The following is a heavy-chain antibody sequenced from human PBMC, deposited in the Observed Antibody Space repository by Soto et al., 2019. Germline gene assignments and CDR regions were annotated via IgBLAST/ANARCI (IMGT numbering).Heavy chain of an antibody. J-gene: IGHJ3*02. Sequence: QVQLVESGGGVVQPGRSLRLSCAAFGFTFDDYSMHWVRQAPGKGLEWVALISYEGSNKYYADSVKGRFTISRDNAKNTLFLEGNSLRTEDTAGYYCARPHIQSAWKDGFDSWGQGTRVTASS. D-gene: IGHD1-1*01. CDR3: ARPHIQSAWKDGFDS. CDR2: ISYEGSNK. CDR1: GFTFDDYS. V-gene: IGHV3-30-3*01.